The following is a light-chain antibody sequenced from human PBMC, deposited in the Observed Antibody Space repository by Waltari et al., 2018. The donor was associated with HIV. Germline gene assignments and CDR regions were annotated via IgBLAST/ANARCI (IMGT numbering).Light chain of an antibody. J-gene: IGLJ2*01. CDR1: TSNIGAGYD. CDR2: GGA. V-gene: IGLV1-40*01. CDR3: QSYDRSLSGVI. Sequence: QSVLTQPPSVSGAPGQRVTISCTGNTSNIGAGYDVHWYQQLPGTAPKLLIYGGANRPSGVPVRFSGSTSGTSASLAITGLRAEDECDYYCQSYDRSLSGVIFGGGTKLTVL.